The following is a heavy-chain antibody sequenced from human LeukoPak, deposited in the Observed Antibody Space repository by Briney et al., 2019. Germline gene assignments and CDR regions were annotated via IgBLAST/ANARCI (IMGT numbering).Heavy chain of an antibody. D-gene: IGHD1-26*01. V-gene: IGHV3-23*01. J-gene: IGHJ4*02. CDR3: AKPNVGVPLQYFDS. CDR1: GVTFSSYA. Sequence: GGSLRLSCAASGVTFSSYALNSVGEAPGHQVKALSGISGSGGRPYYADSAKGRFTISRDNSKNTLYLQMNSPRAEDTAVYYCAKPNVGVPLQYFDSWGQGTLVTVSS. CDR2: ISGSGGRP.